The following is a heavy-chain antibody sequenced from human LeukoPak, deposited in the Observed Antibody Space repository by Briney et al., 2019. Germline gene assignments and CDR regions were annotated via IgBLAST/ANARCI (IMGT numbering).Heavy chain of an antibody. J-gene: IGHJ4*02. CDR2: INYIGST. CDR1: GGPLSSYY. Sequence: WETLSLTCSLSGGPLSSYYGSWIRQPTGRGLEWIGYINYIGSTNYNPSLKRRVTITLDTYKNQCFLKVSSVPAADTAIDYYAALNWGNWGQGTLVTVSS. V-gene: IGHV4-59*08. D-gene: IGHD3-16*01. CDR3: AALNWGN.